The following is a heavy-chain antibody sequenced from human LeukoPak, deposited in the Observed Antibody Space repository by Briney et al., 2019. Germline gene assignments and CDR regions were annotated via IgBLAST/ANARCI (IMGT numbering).Heavy chain of an antibody. V-gene: IGHV3-66*01. J-gene: IGHJ3*01. Sequence: GGSLRLSCAASGLSVSSNHMSWVRQAPGKGLQWVSVVYSGGSTYYADFVKDRFTLSRDNSKNTLYLQINSLRVEDTAVYYCARDIRGWGFATVPDAAFDVWGQGTMVTVSS. CDR2: VYSGGST. CDR1: GLSVSSNH. CDR3: ARDIRGWGFATVPDAAFDV. D-gene: IGHD3-3*02.